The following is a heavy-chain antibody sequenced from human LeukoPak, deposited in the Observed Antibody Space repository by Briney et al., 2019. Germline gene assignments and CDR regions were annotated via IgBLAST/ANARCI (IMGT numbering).Heavy chain of an antibody. CDR3: ARDGKDSSGYYFGDS. Sequence: GGSLRLSCAASEFSVGSNYMTWVRQAPGKGLEWVSVIYSGGNTDHAESVKGRFTISTDNSKNTLYLQMNSLRAEDTAVYYCARDGKDSSGYYFGDSWGQGTLVTVSS. D-gene: IGHD3-22*01. J-gene: IGHJ4*02. V-gene: IGHV3-66*01. CDR2: IYSGGNT. CDR1: EFSVGSNY.